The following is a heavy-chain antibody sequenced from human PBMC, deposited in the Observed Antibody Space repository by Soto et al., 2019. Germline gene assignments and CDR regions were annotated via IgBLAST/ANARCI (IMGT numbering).Heavy chain of an antibody. CDR1: DGNIRSPY. CDR3: TRMEQQLPSRWLDP. Sequence: PSVPHPHPYTVADGNIRSPYWSWIRKTQGKGLEWIGYIYYSGSTNYNPTLKSRVTISVDTSKNQFSLKLSSVTAADTAVYYCTRMEQQLPSRWLDPWGQGTLVTVSS. D-gene: IGHD6-13*01. V-gene: IGHV4-59*11. CDR2: IYYSGST. J-gene: IGHJ5*02.